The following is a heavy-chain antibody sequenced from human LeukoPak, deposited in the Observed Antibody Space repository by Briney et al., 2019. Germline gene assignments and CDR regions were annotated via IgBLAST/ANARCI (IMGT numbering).Heavy chain of an antibody. CDR1: GFTFSDYF. Sequence: GGSLRLSCAASGFTFSDYFMGWIRQAPGKGLEWVSYITDNGRKTYYADSVKGRFTISRDNSKNTLYLEMNSLRAEDTAVYYCAKAPSGAYNSGRRYFDYWGQGTLVTVSS. CDR2: ITDNGRKT. D-gene: IGHD6-19*01. V-gene: IGHV3-11*01. CDR3: AKAPSGAYNSGRRYFDY. J-gene: IGHJ4*02.